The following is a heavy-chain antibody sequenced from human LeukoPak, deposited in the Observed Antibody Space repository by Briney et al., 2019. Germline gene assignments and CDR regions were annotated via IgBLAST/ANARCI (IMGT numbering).Heavy chain of an antibody. V-gene: IGHV1-8*01. Sequence: ASVKVSCKASGYTFTSYDINWVRQATGQGLEWMGWMNPNSGNTGYAQKFQGRVTMTRNTSISTAYMELSSLRSEDTAVYYCARVQLYYDFWSGYYFLDWFDPWGQGTLVTVSS. CDR3: ARVQLYYDFWSGYYFLDWFDP. D-gene: IGHD3-3*01. CDR2: MNPNSGNT. J-gene: IGHJ5*02. CDR1: GYTFTSYD.